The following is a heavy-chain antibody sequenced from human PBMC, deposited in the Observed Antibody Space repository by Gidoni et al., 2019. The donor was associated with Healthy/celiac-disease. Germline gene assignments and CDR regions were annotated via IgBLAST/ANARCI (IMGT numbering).Heavy chain of an antibody. D-gene: IGHD6-25*01. CDR2: IRSNANSYAT. Sequence: EVQLVESGGGLVQPGGSLHLSWAAAGCTFRGAAMPWVRQASGKGLEWVCRIRSNANSYATAYAASVKGRFTISRADSKNTASLQMTSLNTEDTSVYYCTRQADDPLYYYYGMDVWGQGTTVTVSS. V-gene: IGHV3-73*02. CDR3: TRQADDPLYYYYGMDV. CDR1: GCTFRGAA. J-gene: IGHJ6*02.